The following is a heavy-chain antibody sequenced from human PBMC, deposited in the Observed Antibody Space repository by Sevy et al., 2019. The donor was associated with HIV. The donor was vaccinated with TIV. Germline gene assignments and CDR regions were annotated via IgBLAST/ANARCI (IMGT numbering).Heavy chain of an antibody. CDR1: GFTFSNYA. V-gene: IGHV3-30*04. D-gene: IGHD6-13*01. CDR2: ISYDANNK. Sequence: GWCLRLSCAASGFTFSNYALHWVRQAPGKGLEWMAIISYDANNKYYADSVKGRFTISRDNSKNTVYLQMKSLSVEDTAVYYCARLVAEGPYSSSWFSNWFDPWGQGTLVTVSS. J-gene: IGHJ5*02. CDR3: ARLVAEGPYSSSWFSNWFDP.